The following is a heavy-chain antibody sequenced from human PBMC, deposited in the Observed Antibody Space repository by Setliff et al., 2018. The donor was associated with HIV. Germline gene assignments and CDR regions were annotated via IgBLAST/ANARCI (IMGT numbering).Heavy chain of an antibody. V-gene: IGHV1-2*02. D-gene: IGHD5-12*01. CDR1: AYSFTDYF. J-gene: IGHJ5*02. CDR2: ISPNNGDK. CDR3: ARRLASPLASIRGNKIEGRFDP. Sequence: GASVKVSCKASAYSFTDYFIHWVRQAPGQGLEWMGWISPNNGDKNIPQSFQGRFTVSRDNAKNSLYLQMSSLRVEDSAVYYCARRLASPLASIRGNKIEGRFDPWGRGTQVTVSS.